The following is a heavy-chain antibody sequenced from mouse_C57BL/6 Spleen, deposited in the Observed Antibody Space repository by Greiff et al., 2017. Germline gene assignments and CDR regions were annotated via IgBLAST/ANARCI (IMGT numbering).Heavy chain of an antibody. D-gene: IGHD4-1*01. CDR1: GFTFSSYT. Sequence: DVKLVESGGGLVKPGGSLKLSCAASGFTFSSYTMSWVRQTPEKRLEWVATISGGGGNTYYPDSVKGRFTISRDNAKNTLYLQMSSLRSEDTALYYCARQGGVTGTNFDVWGTGTTVTVSS. CDR2: ISGGGGNT. CDR3: ARQGGVTGTNFDV. J-gene: IGHJ1*03. V-gene: IGHV5-9*01.